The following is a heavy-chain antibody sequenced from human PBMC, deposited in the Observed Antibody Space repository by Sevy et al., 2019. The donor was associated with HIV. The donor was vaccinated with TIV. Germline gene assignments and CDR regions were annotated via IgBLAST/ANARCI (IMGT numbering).Heavy chain of an antibody. Sequence: ASVKVSCKASGGTFSSYAISWVRQAPGQGLEWMGGIIPIFGTANYAQKFQGRVTITADKSTSTAYMELSSLRSEDMAVYYCARRCSGGSCYSLGAFDIWGQGTMVTVSS. V-gene: IGHV1-69*06. CDR3: ARRCSGGSCYSLGAFDI. J-gene: IGHJ3*02. CDR1: GGTFSSYA. D-gene: IGHD2-15*01. CDR2: IIPIFGTA.